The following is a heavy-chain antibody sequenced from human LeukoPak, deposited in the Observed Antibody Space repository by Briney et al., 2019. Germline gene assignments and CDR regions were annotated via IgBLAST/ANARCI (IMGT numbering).Heavy chain of an antibody. V-gene: IGHV3-74*01. CDR2: INSDGSST. Sequence: GGSLRLSCAASGFTFSSYWMHWVRQAPGKGLVWVSRINSDGSSTRYADSVKGRFTISRDNSKNTLYLQMNSLRAEDTAVYYCAKDLREPGTKYYYYGMDVWGQGTTVTVSS. CDR3: AKDLREPGTKYYYYGMDV. CDR1: GFTFSSYW. J-gene: IGHJ6*02. D-gene: IGHD2-8*01.